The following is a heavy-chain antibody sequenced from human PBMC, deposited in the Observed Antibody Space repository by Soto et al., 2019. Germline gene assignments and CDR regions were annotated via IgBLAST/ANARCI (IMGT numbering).Heavy chain of an antibody. V-gene: IGHV1-18*01. J-gene: IGHJ6*02. CDR1: GYPFTHYG. D-gene: IGHD3-22*01. CDR2: ISPFNGNT. Sequence: QVQLVQSGAEVKKPGASVKVSCKSSGYPFTHYGITWVRQAPGQGLEWMGWISPFNGNTNYGQTLQGRVPLTXXTXTXXVYMERRSLRLDDTAVYYCARDQSVDRSYYYGIDLWGQGTTVTVSS. CDR3: ARDQSVDRSYYYGIDL.